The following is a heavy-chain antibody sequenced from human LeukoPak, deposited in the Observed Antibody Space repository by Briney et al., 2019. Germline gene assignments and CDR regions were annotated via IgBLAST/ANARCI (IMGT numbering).Heavy chain of an antibody. Sequence: GGSLRLSCAASGFSFNTYWMSWVRQPPGKGLEWVANIKDDGSDKNYVDSVKGRFTISRDNAKNTLYLQMNSLRAEDTAVYYCARVPYSSGWYDQGYYFDYWGQGTLVTVSS. J-gene: IGHJ4*02. CDR1: GFSFNTYW. CDR3: ARVPYSSGWYDQGYYFDY. D-gene: IGHD6-19*01. V-gene: IGHV3-7*02. CDR2: IKDDGSDK.